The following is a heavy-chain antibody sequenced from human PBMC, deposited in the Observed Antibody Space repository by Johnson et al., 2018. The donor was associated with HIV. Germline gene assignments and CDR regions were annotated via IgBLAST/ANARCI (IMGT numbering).Heavy chain of an antibody. CDR3: AKDEGGSYSKDAFDI. J-gene: IGHJ3*02. V-gene: IGHV3-9*01. D-gene: IGHD1-26*01. Sequence: VQLVESGGGLVQPGRSLRLSCAASGFTFDDYAMHWVRQAPGKGLEWVSGISWNSGSIGYADSVKGRFTISRDNAKNSLYLQMNSLRAEDTALYYCAKDEGGSYSKDAFDIWGQGTMVTVSS. CDR2: ISWNSGSI. CDR1: GFTFDDYA.